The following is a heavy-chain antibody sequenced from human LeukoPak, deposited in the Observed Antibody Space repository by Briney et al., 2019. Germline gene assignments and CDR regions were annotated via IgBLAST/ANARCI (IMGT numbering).Heavy chain of an antibody. Sequence: GGSPRLSCAASGFTFSSYVMSWVRQAPGKGLEWVSAISGSGGGTYYADSVKGRFTISRDNSKNTLYLQMNSLRAEDTAVYYCAKLIVASDYWGQGTLVTVSS. V-gene: IGHV3-23*01. D-gene: IGHD2/OR15-2a*01. CDR3: AKLIVASDY. CDR2: ISGSGGGT. J-gene: IGHJ4*02. CDR1: GFTFSSYV.